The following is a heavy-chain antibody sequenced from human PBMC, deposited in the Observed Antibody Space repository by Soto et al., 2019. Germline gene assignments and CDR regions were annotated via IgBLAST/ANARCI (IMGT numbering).Heavy chain of an antibody. V-gene: IGHV1-69*01. D-gene: IGHD1-26*01. CDR2: IIPIFGTA. Sequence: QVQLVQSGAEVKKPGSSVKVSCKASGGTFSSYAISWVRQAPGQGLEWMGGIIPIFGTANYAQKFQGRVTMTADESTSTAYMELSSLRSEDTAVYYCARAGGSLAGYYYYGMDVWGQGTTVTVSS. J-gene: IGHJ6*02. CDR3: ARAGGSLAGYYYYGMDV. CDR1: GGTFSSYA.